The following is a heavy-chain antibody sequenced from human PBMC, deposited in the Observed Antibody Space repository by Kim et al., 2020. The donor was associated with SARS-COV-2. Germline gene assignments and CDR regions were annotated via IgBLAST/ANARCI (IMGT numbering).Heavy chain of an antibody. CDR2: MNPNSGNT. D-gene: IGHD3-3*01. Sequence: ASVKVSCKASGYTFTSYDINWVRQATGQGLEWMGWMNPNSGNTGYAQKFQGRVTMTRNTSISTAYMELSSLRSEDTAVYYCARGWRVEWLLYYYYYGMDVWGQGTTVTVSS. CDR1: GYTFTSYD. V-gene: IGHV1-8*01. CDR3: ARGWRVEWLLYYYYYGMDV. J-gene: IGHJ6*02.